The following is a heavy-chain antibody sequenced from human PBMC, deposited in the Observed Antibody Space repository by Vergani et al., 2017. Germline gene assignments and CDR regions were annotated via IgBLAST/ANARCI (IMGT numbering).Heavy chain of an antibody. CDR1: GGSISSGGYS. V-gene: IGHV4-61*02. Sequence: QLQLQESGSGLVKPSQTLSLTCAVSGGSISSGGYSWSWIRQPPGKGLEWIGRIYTSGSTNYNPSLKSRVTISVDTSKNQFSLKLSSVTAADTAVYYCAREQTYDFWSGPLGFDPWGQGTLVTVSS. J-gene: IGHJ5*02. CDR2: IYTSGST. D-gene: IGHD3-3*01. CDR3: AREQTYDFWSGPLGFDP.